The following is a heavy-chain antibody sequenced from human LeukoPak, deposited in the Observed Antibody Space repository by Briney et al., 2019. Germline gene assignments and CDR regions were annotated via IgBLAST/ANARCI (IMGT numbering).Heavy chain of an antibody. J-gene: IGHJ4*02. CDR3: ARKRWVIAPFDY. CDR1: GGSITTSNW. Sequence: PSGTLSLTCTVSGGSITTSNWWSWVRQPPGKGLEWIGEVYHSGSTTYNSSLKSRLTMSIDKSKNHFSLKLSSVTAADTAVYYCARKRWVIAPFDYWGQGTLVTVSS. D-gene: IGHD3-16*02. V-gene: IGHV4-4*02. CDR2: VYHSGST.